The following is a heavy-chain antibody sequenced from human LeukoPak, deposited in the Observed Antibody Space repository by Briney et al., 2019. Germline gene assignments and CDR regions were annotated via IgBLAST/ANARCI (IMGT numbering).Heavy chain of an antibody. CDR3: ARLYYPDRGQWYYYDS. V-gene: IGHV4-59*01. D-gene: IGHD3-16*01. CDR1: GDSMDVYY. CDR2: IFSSGAT. J-gene: IGHJ4*02. Sequence: SETLSLTCTVVGDSMDVYYWTWLRQAPGKGLEWSGYIFSSGATNYNRSLKSRVTILIDTSKKNFSLTLKSVTAADTAIYYCARLYYPDRGQWYYYDSWGQGTLVTVSS.